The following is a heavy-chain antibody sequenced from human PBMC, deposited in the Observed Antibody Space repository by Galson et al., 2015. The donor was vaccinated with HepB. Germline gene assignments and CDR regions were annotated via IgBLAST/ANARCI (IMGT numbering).Heavy chain of an antibody. CDR3: ARPRDGYNDYFDY. D-gene: IGHD5-24*01. V-gene: IGHV3-7*01. CDR2: IKEDGSDK. Sequence: SLRLSCAASGFTFSSYSMNWVRQAPGKGLEWVANIKEDGSDKNYVASVKGRFTISRDNAKGSLYLQMNSLRAEDTALYYCARPRDGYNDYFDYCGQGTLVTVSS. J-gene: IGHJ4*02. CDR1: GFTFSSYS.